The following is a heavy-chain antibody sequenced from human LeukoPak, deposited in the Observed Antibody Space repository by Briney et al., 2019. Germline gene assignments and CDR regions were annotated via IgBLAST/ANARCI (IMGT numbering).Heavy chain of an antibody. V-gene: IGHV1-8*01. CDR2: MNPNSGNT. CDR1: GYTFTSYD. CDR3: AREDYYYYGTDV. Sequence: GASVKVSCKASGYTFTSYDINWVRQATGQGLERMGWMNPNSGNTGYAQKFQGRVTMTRNTSISTAYMELSSLRSEDTAVYYCAREDYYYYGTDVWGQGTTVTVSS. J-gene: IGHJ6*02.